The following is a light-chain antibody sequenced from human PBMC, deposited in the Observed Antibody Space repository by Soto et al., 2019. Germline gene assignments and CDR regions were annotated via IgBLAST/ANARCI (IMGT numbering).Light chain of an antibody. J-gene: IGKJ5*01. CDR2: AAS. CDR3: QQSYSTPIT. V-gene: IGKV1-39*01. CDR1: QSISSY. Sequence: DIQMTQSPSSLSASVGDRVTITCRASQSISSYLNWYQQKPGKAPKLLIYAASSLQSGVPSRFSGSGSGTDVTLTICSLQPEDLATYFCQQSYSTPITFGQGTRLEIK.